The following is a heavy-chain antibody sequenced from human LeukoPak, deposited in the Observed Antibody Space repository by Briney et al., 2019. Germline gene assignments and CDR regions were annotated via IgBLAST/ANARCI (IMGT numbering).Heavy chain of an antibody. Sequence: PSETLSLTCAVYGWSFSDYYWIWIRQPPGKGLEWIAEINHRGTTNYNPSLKSRLSLSVDTSNRHFSLKLTSVTAADTAVYYCARAFDYYFDYWSQGTLVTVSS. CDR1: GWSFSDYY. CDR2: INHRGTT. J-gene: IGHJ4*02. V-gene: IGHV4-34*01. CDR3: ARAFDYYFDY. D-gene: IGHD2-21*01.